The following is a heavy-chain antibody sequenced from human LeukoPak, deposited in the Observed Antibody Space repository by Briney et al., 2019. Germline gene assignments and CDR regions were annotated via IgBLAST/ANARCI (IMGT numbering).Heavy chain of an antibody. J-gene: IGHJ4*02. Sequence: GGSLRLSCAASGFTFSSYAMSWVRQAPGKGLEWVSAISGSGGSTYYADSVKGRFTISRDNSKNTLYLQMNSLRAEDTAVYYCAKVQYCSSTSCSDFDYWGQGTLVTVSS. V-gene: IGHV3-23*01. D-gene: IGHD2-2*01. CDR3: AKVQYCSSTSCSDFDY. CDR1: GFTFSSYA. CDR2: ISGSGGST.